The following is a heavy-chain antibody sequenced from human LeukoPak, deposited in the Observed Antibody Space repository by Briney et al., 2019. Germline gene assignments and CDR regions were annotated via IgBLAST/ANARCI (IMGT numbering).Heavy chain of an antibody. J-gene: IGHJ4*02. Sequence: PSETLSLTCTVSGGSISSGGYYWTWIRQHPGKGLEWIGYIYYSGSTYYNPSLKSRVTISVDTSKNQFSLKLSSVTAADTAVYYCARVISYCSSTSCYHCDYWGQGTLVTVSS. CDR2: IYYSGST. CDR3: ARVISYCSSTSCYHCDY. V-gene: IGHV4-31*03. CDR1: GGSISSGGYY. D-gene: IGHD2-2*01.